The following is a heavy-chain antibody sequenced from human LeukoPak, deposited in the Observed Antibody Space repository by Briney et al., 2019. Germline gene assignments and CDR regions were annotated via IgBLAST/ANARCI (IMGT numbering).Heavy chain of an antibody. CDR1: GYTFTSYG. Sequence: ASVKVSCKASGYTFTSYGISWVRQAPGQGLEWMGWISAHNGNTNYAQKLQGRVTMTTDTSTSTAYMELRSLRSDDTAVYYCARDVSLYYYDSKDAFDIWGQGTMVTVSS. V-gene: IGHV1-18*01. D-gene: IGHD3-22*01. J-gene: IGHJ3*02. CDR2: ISAHNGNT. CDR3: ARDVSLYYYDSKDAFDI.